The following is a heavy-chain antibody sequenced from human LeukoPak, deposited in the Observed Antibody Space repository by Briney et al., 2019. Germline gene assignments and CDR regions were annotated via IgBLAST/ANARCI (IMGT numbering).Heavy chain of an antibody. V-gene: IGHV4-59*01. D-gene: IGHD4-17*01. Sequence: SETLSLTCTVSGGSISSYYWSWIRQPPGKGLEWIGYIYYSGSTNYNPSLKSRVTISVDTSKNQFSLKLSSATAADTAVYYCARGSRDYVAMYFDLWGRGTLVTVSS. CDR3: ARGSRDYVAMYFDL. J-gene: IGHJ2*01. CDR2: IYYSGST. CDR1: GGSISSYY.